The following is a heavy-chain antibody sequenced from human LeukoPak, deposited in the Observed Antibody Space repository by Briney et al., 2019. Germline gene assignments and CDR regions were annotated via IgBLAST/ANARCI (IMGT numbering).Heavy chain of an antibody. J-gene: IGHJ4*02. Sequence: PGGSLRLSCAASGFTFSNYGIHWVRQAPGKGLEWVAVISYDGSNKYYADSVKGRFTISRDNSKNTLYLQMNSLRAEDTAVYYCARGPLYYYGSGSPDYWGQGTLVTVSS. CDR2: ISYDGSNK. CDR3: ARGPLYYYGSGSPDY. V-gene: IGHV3-30*19. D-gene: IGHD3-10*01. CDR1: GFTFSNYG.